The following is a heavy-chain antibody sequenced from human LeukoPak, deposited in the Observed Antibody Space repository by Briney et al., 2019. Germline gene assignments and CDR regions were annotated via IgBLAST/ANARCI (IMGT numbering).Heavy chain of an antibody. CDR1: GGTFSSYA. CDR2: IIPILGIA. V-gene: IGHV1-69*04. Sequence: GSSVKVSCKASGGTFSSYAISWVRQAPGQGLEWMGRIIPILGIANYAQKFQGRVTITADKSTSAAYMELSSLRSEDTAVYYCARVGSSDAWGQGTLVTVSS. D-gene: IGHD3-16*01. CDR3: ARVGSSDA. J-gene: IGHJ5*02.